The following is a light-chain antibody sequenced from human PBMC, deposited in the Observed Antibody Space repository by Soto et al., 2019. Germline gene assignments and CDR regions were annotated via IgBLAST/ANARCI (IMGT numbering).Light chain of an antibody. CDR3: QHSNNFPRT. Sequence: DIQMTQSPSSVSASVGDRVTITCRASQDIKNWLAWYQQKPGKAPKLLIYAASSLQSGVPSRFSGSGAGTYFSLTISSLQPEDFATYYCQHSNNFPRTFGGGTKVEIK. J-gene: IGKJ4*01. CDR2: AAS. CDR1: QDIKNW. V-gene: IGKV1-12*01.